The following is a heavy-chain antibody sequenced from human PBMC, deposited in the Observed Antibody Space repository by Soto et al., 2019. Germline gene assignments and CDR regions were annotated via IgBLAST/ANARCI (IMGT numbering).Heavy chain of an antibody. CDR2: IYPGDSDA. J-gene: IGHJ5*01. Sequence: GESQKISCKGSGYSFTSYWIGWVRQMPGKGLEWMGIIYPGDSDARYSPSFQGQVTISADKSISTAYLQWSGLKASDTAMYYCARSFVEMATMIDSWGQGTLVTVSS. CDR1: GYSFTSYW. V-gene: IGHV5-51*01. CDR3: ARSFVEMATMIDS. D-gene: IGHD5-12*01.